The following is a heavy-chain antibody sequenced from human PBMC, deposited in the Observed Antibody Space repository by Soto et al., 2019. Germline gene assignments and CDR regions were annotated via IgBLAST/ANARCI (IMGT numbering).Heavy chain of an antibody. Sequence: PSETLSLTCTVSSGSIGSGDYYWNWIRQPPGKGLEWIGYIYYSGSTYYNPSLKSRVTISVDTSQNQFSLKLNSVTAADTAVYYCATYLHGSGSFFNWGQGTLVTVSS. CDR1: SGSIGSGDYY. J-gene: IGHJ4*02. CDR2: IYYSGST. D-gene: IGHD3-10*01. V-gene: IGHV4-30-4*08. CDR3: ATYLHGSGSFFN.